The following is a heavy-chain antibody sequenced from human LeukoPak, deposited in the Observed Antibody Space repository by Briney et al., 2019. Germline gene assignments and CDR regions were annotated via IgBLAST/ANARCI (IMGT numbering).Heavy chain of an antibody. CDR1: GYTFTSYY. CDR2: INPSGGST. D-gene: IGHD6-19*01. J-gene: IGHJ5*02. CDR3: ARGRTAGSGWYLRIKDWVDP. V-gene: IGHV1-46*01. Sequence: ASVKVSCKASGYTFTSYYMHWVRQAPGQGLEWMGIINPSGGSTSYAQKFQGRVTMTRDTSTSTVYMELSSLRSEDTAVYYCARGRTAGSGWYLRIKDWVDPWGQGTLVTVSS.